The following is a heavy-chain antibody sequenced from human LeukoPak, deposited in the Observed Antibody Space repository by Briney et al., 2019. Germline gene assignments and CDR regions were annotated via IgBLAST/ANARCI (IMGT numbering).Heavy chain of an antibody. V-gene: IGHV3-23*01. J-gene: IGHJ4*02. CDR3: ASHCLTYYYDSSGYSTLTPAFDY. D-gene: IGHD3-22*01. Sequence: QTGGSLRLSCAASGFTFSSYAMSWVRQAPGKGLEWVSAISGSGGSTYYADSVKGRFTISRDNSKNTLYLQMNSLRAEDTAVYYCASHCLTYYYDSSGYSTLTPAFDYWGQGTLVTVSS. CDR2: ISGSGGST. CDR1: GFTFSSYA.